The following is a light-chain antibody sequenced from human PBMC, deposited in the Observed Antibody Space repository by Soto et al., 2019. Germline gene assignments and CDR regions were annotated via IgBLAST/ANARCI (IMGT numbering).Light chain of an antibody. CDR2: GAS. J-gene: IGKJ1*01. CDR1: QSVSSNF. Sequence: ENVLTQSPGTLSLSPGERATLSCRASQSVSSNFLAWYQQKPGQAPRLLIYGASNRDTGIPDRFSGSGSGTDFTLTISRLEPEDFAVYYCQQYDSSPRTFGPGTKVEIK. V-gene: IGKV3-20*01. CDR3: QQYDSSPRT.